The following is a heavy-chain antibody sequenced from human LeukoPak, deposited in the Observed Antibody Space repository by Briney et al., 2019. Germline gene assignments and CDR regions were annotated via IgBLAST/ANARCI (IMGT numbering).Heavy chain of an antibody. J-gene: IGHJ6*02. Sequence: SETLSLTCTVSGGSISSHYWSWIRQPPGKGLEWIGYMYYSGSTTYNPSLKTRVTISVDTSKKKFSLRLSSVTAADTAVYYCARSIVAAGYVSDYYYYGMDVWGQGTTVTVSS. CDR1: GGSISSHY. D-gene: IGHD6-13*01. CDR2: MYYSGST. CDR3: ARSIVAAGYVSDYYYYGMDV. V-gene: IGHV4-59*08.